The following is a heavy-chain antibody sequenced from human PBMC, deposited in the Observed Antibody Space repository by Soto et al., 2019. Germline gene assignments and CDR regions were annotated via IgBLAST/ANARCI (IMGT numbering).Heavy chain of an antibody. Sequence: SVKVSCKASEFTFTISTVQCVLQSRGQRLEWIGWIVVGSGNTNYAQKFQERVTITRDMSTSTAYMELSSLRSEDTAVYYCAAADEGWKLALDVWGQGTTVTV. D-gene: IGHD3-3*02. CDR1: EFTFTIST. CDR2: IVVGSGNT. V-gene: IGHV1-58*01. J-gene: IGHJ6*02. CDR3: AAADEGWKLALDV.